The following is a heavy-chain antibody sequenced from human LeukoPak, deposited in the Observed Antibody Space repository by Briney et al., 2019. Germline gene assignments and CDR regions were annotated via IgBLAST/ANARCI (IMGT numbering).Heavy chain of an antibody. Sequence: ASVKGRFTISRDNAKNSLYLQMNRLRAEDTAVYYCARVGCLRTLGYCSSFTSIAYWGRETLVTVSS. D-gene: IGHD2-2*01. V-gene: IGHV3-21*01. CDR3: ARVGCLRTLGYCSSFTSIAY. J-gene: IGHJ4*02.